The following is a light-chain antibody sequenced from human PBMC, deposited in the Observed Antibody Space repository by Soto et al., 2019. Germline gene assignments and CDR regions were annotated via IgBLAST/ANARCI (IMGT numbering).Light chain of an antibody. CDR3: QQGSTTPIT. CDR1: ESISSH. V-gene: IGKV1-39*01. CDR2: AAS. J-gene: IGKJ5*01. Sequence: DIQMTQSPSSLSASVGDRVTITCRASESISSHLNWYQQKSGRAPQLLIHAASTLQTGVPSRFSGSGSGTDFTLSISSLQPEDFSTYYCQQGSTTPITFGLGTRLEIK.